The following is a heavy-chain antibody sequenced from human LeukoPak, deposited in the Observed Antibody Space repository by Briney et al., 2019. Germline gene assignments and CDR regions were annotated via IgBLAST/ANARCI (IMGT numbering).Heavy chain of an antibody. CDR3: SRENGALSPFGY. CDR2: VSLRGLT. D-gene: IGHD2-8*01. Sequence: SETLSLTCGVSGGSITSTNWWSGVRQPRWQGRGWIGEVSLRGLTNYNPSLSSRIIMALDTAKNHLSLHLTSVTAADTAVYYCSRENGALSPFGYWGQGYLVTV. V-gene: IGHV4-4*02. J-gene: IGHJ4*02. CDR1: GGSITSTNW.